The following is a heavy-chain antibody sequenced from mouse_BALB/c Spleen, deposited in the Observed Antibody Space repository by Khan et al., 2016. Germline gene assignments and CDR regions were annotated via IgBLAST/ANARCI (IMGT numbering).Heavy chain of an antibody. V-gene: IGHV1S41*01. CDR3: ARDGTLPLLDY. D-gene: IGHD1-1*01. J-gene: IGHJ4*01. CDR2: IAPGSGST. Sequence: DLVKPGASVKLSCKASGYTFTNYWINWIKQRPGQGLEWIGRIAPGSGSTYYNEMFKGKATLTEDKSSSTAYIQLSSLSSEDSAVYFCARDGTLPLLDYWCHGTSVTVSS. CDR1: GYTFTNYW.